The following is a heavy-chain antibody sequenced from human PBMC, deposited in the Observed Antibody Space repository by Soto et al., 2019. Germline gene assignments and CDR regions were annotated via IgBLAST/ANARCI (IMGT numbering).Heavy chain of an antibody. CDR2: IHYSGTT. CDR3: AKIRVGEHYYYTLDV. D-gene: IGHD3-10*01. V-gene: IGHV4-59*01. Sequence: SETLSLTCTVSGGSISSYYWTWIRLPPGKGLEWIGSIHYSGTTSYNPSLKSRVTISEDTPKNQFSLKLSSVTAADTAVYFCAKIRVGEHYYYTLDVWGQGTAVTVS. J-gene: IGHJ6*02. CDR1: GGSISSYY.